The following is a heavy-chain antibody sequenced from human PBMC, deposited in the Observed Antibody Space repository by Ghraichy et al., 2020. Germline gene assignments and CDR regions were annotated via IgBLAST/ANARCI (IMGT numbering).Heavy chain of an antibody. D-gene: IGHD2-21*02. Sequence: SETLSLTCTVSGGSISSSDYYWALIRQPPGKGLEWIANIYYSGSTYYNPSLESRVTISIDTSKNQFSLKLSSVTAADTAVYYCARQVTRGGYEYYFDYWGEGALVTVSS. V-gene: IGHV4-39*01. CDR1: GGSISSSDYY. J-gene: IGHJ4*02. CDR3: ARQVTRGGYEYYFDY. CDR2: IYYSGST.